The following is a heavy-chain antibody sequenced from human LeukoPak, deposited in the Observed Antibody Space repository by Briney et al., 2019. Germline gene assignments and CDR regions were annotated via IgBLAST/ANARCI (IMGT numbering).Heavy chain of an antibody. D-gene: IGHD6-6*01. Sequence: SVKVSCKASGGTFSSYAISWVRQAPGQGLEWMGGIIPIFGTANYAQKFQGRVTITADESTSTAYMELSSLRSEDTAVYYCARDHSSSGSKPDAFDIWGQGTMVTVSS. CDR3: ARDHSSSGSKPDAFDI. V-gene: IGHV1-69*13. CDR2: IIPIFGTA. J-gene: IGHJ3*02. CDR1: GGTFSSYA.